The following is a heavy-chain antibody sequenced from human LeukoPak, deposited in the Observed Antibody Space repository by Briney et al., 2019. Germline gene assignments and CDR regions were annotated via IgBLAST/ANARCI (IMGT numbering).Heavy chain of an antibody. Sequence: GGSLRLSCVASGFTFRAYNMNWVRQAPGKGLEWVSCISSSGSFIYYADSVKGRFTISRDNAKNSLYLQMNSLRAEDTAIYYCARDFLHLGGWGQGTMVTVSS. CDR1: GFTFRAYN. CDR2: ISSSGSFI. V-gene: IGHV3-21*01. CDR3: ARDFLHLGG. J-gene: IGHJ3*01. D-gene: IGHD3-16*01.